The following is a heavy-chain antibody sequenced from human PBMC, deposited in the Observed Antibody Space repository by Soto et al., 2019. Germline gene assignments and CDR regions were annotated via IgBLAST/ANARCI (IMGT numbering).Heavy chain of an antibody. V-gene: IGHV3-30*18. CDR1: GFSFSDYG. D-gene: IGHD3-3*01. J-gene: IGHJ6*02. CDR3: AKDIPPEIDDFWHGMDV. CDR2: ISYGGTRK. Sequence: QVQLVESGGGVVQPGRPLRLSCGASGFSFSDYGMYWVRQAPGKGLEWVAVISYGGTRKYYADSVKGRFTISRDNSKNPLYLQINSLRAEDTAVYYCAKDIPPEIDDFWHGMDVWGQGTTVTVSS.